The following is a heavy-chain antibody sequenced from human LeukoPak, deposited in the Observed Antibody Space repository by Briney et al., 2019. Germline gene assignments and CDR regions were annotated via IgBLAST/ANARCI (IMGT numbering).Heavy chain of an antibody. D-gene: IGHD3-10*01. J-gene: IGHJ4*02. Sequence: PGGSLRLSCAASGFTFSSYWMSWVRQAPGKGLEWVSYISSSSSIIYYADSVKGRLTISRDNAKNSLYLQMNSLRAEDTAVYYCVRDSFGFDYWGQGTLVTVSS. CDR2: ISSSSSII. V-gene: IGHV3-48*01. CDR1: GFTFSSYW. CDR3: VRDSFGFDY.